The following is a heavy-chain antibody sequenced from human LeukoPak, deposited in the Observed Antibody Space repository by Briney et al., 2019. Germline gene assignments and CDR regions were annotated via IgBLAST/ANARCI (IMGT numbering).Heavy chain of an antibody. CDR1: GGSISSYY. Sequence: PSETLSLTCTVSGGSISSYYWSWIRQPPGKRLEWIGYIYYSGSTNYNPSLKSRVTISVDTSKNQFSLKLSSVTAADTAVYYCARGDYYLFDYWGQGTLVTVSS. V-gene: IGHV4-59*01. D-gene: IGHD3-10*01. J-gene: IGHJ4*02. CDR2: IYYSGST. CDR3: ARGDYYLFDY.